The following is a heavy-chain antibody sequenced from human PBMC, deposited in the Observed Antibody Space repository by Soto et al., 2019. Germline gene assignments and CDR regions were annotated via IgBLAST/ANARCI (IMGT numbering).Heavy chain of an antibody. CDR2: IKEDGSEK. CDR1: GFTFSSYW. J-gene: IGHJ6*02. CDR3: AISLVRGIIQEYHYGVDV. V-gene: IGHV3-7*01. D-gene: IGHD3-10*01. Sequence: GSLRLSCAASGFTFSSYWMSWVRQGPGKGLEWLANIKEDGSEKYYVDSVRGRFAISRDNAKNSLYLQMNSLRAEDTAVYYCAISLVRGIIQEYHYGVDVWGRGALVTVSS.